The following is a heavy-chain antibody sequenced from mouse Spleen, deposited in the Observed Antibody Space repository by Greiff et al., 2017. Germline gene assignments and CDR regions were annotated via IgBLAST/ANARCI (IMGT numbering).Heavy chain of an antibody. CDR3: ARGGYDAMDY. V-gene: IGHV1-26*01. Sequence: EVKLQQSGPELVKPGASVKISCKASGYTFTDYYMNWVKQSHGKSLEWIGDINPNNGGTSYNQKFKGKATLTVDKSSSTAYMELRSLTSEDSAVYYCARGGYDAMDYWGQGTSVTVSS. CDR2: INPNNGGT. J-gene: IGHJ4*01. CDR1: GYTFTDYY.